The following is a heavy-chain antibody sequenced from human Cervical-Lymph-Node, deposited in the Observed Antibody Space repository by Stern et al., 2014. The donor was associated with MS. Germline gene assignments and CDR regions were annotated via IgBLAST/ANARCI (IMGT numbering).Heavy chain of an antibody. Sequence: VQLVESGPGLVKPSGTLSLTCAVSGGSVSSTNWWSWVRQSPGKGLEWIGNIYHSGSSNSRPSLRSRVPIPLDNPKTHLSLHLTSVTAADTAVYYCARERQQYCNSEGCSYWYFDLWGRGTLVTVSS. J-gene: IGHJ2*01. CDR1: GGSVSSTNW. D-gene: IGHD2/OR15-2a*01. V-gene: IGHV4-4*02. CDR3: ARERQQYCNSEGCSYWYFDL. CDR2: IYHSGSS.